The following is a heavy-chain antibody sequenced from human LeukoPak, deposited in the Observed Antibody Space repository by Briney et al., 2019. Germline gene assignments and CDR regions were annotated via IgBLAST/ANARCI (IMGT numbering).Heavy chain of an antibody. J-gene: IGHJ3*02. CDR3: ARDDVARAFDI. V-gene: IGHV3-30-3*01. Sequence: GGSLRLSCAASGFTFSSYAMHWVRQAPGKGLEWVAVISYDGSNKYYADSVKGRFTISRDNSKNTLYLQMNSLRAEDTAVHYCARDDVARAFDIWGQGTMVTVSS. CDR2: ISYDGSNK. CDR1: GFTFSSYA.